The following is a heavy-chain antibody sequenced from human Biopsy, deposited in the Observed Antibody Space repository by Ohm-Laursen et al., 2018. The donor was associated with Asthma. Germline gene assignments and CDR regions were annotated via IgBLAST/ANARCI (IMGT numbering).Heavy chain of an antibody. D-gene: IGHD6-13*01. J-gene: IGHJ4*02. CDR2: INWNGGST. CDR3: ARGTGFSNSWYYLHC. CDR1: GFMFRSFG. Sequence: SLRLSCTASGFMFRSFGMHWVRQAPGKGLDWVSGINWNGGSTGYADSVKGRFTISRDNAKSSLHLQMSSLRAEDTAVYYCARGTGFSNSWYYLHCWGPGTLVTVSS. V-gene: IGHV3-20*04.